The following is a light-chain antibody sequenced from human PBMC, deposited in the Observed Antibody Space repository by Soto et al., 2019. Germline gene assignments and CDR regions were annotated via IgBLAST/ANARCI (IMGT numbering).Light chain of an antibody. CDR1: SSNIGVGYT. CDR2: GNS. CDR3: QSYDSSLSGLV. Sequence: QSVLTQPPSVSGAPGQRVTISCSGSSSNIGVGYTVHWYQQLPGTAPKLLIYGNSNRPSGVPDRFSRSKSGTSASLAITGLQTEDEADYYCQSYDSSLSGLVFGTGTKLTVL. J-gene: IGLJ1*01. V-gene: IGLV1-40*01.